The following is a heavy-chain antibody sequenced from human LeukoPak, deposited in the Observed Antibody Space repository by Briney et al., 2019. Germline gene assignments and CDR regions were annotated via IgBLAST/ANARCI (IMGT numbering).Heavy chain of an antibody. V-gene: IGHV3-49*04. CDR3: TTGVSITMVRGVIIAHDY. CDR1: GFTFGDYA. Sequence: GGSLRLSCTASGFTFGDYAMSWVRQAPGKGLEWVGFIRSKTDGGTTDYAAPVKGRFTISRDDSKNTLYLQMNSLKTEDTAVYYCTTGVSITMVRGVIIAHDYWGQGTLVTVSS. J-gene: IGHJ4*02. CDR2: IRSKTDGGTT. D-gene: IGHD3-10*01.